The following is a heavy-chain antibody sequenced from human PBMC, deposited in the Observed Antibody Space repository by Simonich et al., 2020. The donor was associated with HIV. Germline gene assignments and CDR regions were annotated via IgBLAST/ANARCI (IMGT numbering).Heavy chain of an antibody. CDR3: ARAAADYYDTSGYYYGDYFDY. CDR1: GYTFTGYY. Sequence: QVQLVQSGAEVNKPGASVKVSCKASGYTFTGYYMHWVRQAPGQGLEGRGWINPNRGGTDYAKKFQGRVTRTRDTSMSTAYMELSRLTSDDTAMYYCARAAADYYDTSGYYYGDYFDYWGQGTLVTVSS. V-gene: IGHV1-2*02. J-gene: IGHJ4*02. D-gene: IGHD3-22*01. CDR2: INPNRGGT.